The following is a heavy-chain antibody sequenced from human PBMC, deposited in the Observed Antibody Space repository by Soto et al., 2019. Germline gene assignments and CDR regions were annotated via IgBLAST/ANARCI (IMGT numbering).Heavy chain of an antibody. Sequence: EVQLVESGGGLVKPGGSLRLSCAASGFPFNSYSMNWVRQPPGKGLEWVSGISSTGRDIYYADSVKGRFTISRDNAKSSLFLQMNSLRAEDTAIYYCARDLGSGWTLDYWGQGTLVTVSS. CDR3: ARDLGSGWTLDY. CDR1: GFPFNSYS. CDR2: ISSTGRDI. J-gene: IGHJ4*02. D-gene: IGHD6-19*01. V-gene: IGHV3-21*01.